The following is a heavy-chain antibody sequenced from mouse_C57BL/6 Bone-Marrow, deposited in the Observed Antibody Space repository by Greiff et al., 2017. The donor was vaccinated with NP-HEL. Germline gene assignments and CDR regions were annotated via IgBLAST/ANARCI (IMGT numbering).Heavy chain of an antibody. J-gene: IGHJ3*01. CDR3: IATRAFAY. CDR2: ISSGSGTI. V-gene: IGHV5-17*01. Sequence: EVMLVESGGGLVKPGGSLKLSCAASGFTFSDYGMHWVRQAPEKGLEWVAYISSGSGTIYYADTVKGRSTISRDNAKNTLCLQVDSLGSEDWAVYYSIATRAFAYWGQGTLVTVSA. CDR1: GFTFSDYG. D-gene: IGHD1-1*01.